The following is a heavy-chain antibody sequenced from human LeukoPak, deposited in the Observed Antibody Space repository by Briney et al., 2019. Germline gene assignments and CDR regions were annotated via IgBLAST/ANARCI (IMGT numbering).Heavy chain of an antibody. CDR1: GGTFSSYA. J-gene: IGHJ3*02. V-gene: IGHV1-69*13. Sequence: SVKVSCKASGGTFSSYAISWVRQAPGQGLEWMGGIIPIFGTANYAQKFQGRVTITADESTSTAYMELSSLRSEDTAVYYCARDALAYCSSTSCYWSAFDIWGQGTMVTVSS. CDR2: IIPIFGTA. D-gene: IGHD2-2*01. CDR3: ARDALAYCSSTSCYWSAFDI.